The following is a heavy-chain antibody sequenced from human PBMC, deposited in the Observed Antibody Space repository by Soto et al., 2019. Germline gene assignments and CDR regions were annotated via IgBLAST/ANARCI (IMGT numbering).Heavy chain of an antibody. D-gene: IGHD5-12*01. CDR3: ARVGGYDYYYYGMDV. Sequence: ASVKVSCKASGYTFTGYYMHWVRQPPGQGLEWMGRINPNSGGTNYAQKFQGWVTMTRDTSISTAYMELSRLRSDDTAVYYCARVGGYDYYYYGMDVWGQGTTVTVSS. CDR1: GYTFTGYY. CDR2: INPNSGGT. V-gene: IGHV1-2*04. J-gene: IGHJ6*02.